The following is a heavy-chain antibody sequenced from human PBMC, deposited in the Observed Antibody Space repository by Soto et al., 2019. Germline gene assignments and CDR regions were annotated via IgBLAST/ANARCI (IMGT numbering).Heavy chain of an antibody. CDR2: ISGSGATT. D-gene: IGHD3-9*01. CDR1: GFTFSSYA. V-gene: IGHV3-23*01. Sequence: GGSLRLSCAASGFTFSSYAMTWVRQAPGKGLEWVSGISGSGATTSYADSVKGRFTVSRDNSKDTLYLQMNSLRVEDTAVYHCAKLRYFDWSAYNWFEYWGQGTPVTVSS. CDR3: AKLRYFDWSAYNWFEY. J-gene: IGHJ5*01.